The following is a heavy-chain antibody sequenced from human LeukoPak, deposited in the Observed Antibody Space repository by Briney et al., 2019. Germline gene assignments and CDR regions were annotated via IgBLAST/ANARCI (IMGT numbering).Heavy chain of an antibody. CDR3: ARVGILARTGWLRQYYYYGMDV. Sequence: SETLSLTCTVSGASISSYYWSWIRQPPGKGLEWIGDIYYSGSIKYNPSLKSRVTMSVDTSKNQFSLKLSSVIAADTAIYYCARVGILARTGWLRQYYYYGMDVWGQGTTVTVSS. D-gene: IGHD5-12*01. V-gene: IGHV4-59*01. J-gene: IGHJ6*02. CDR1: GASISSYY. CDR2: IYYSGSI.